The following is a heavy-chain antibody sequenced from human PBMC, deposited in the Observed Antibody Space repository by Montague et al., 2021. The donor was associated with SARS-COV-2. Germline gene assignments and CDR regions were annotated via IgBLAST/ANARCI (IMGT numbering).Heavy chain of an antibody. CDR3: ARSVTRGAFDV. J-gene: IGHJ3*01. D-gene: IGHD5/OR15-5a*01. V-gene: IGHV4-39*01. CDR2: IYYRGAS. Sequence: SETLSLTCIVSGGSINSSTYYWAWIRQPPGKGLEWIATIYYRGASWSDPSLRSRVTISADTFRNQFNLKLTSVTAADMGLYYCARSVTRGAFDVWGQGTMVTVSS. CDR1: GGSINSSTYY.